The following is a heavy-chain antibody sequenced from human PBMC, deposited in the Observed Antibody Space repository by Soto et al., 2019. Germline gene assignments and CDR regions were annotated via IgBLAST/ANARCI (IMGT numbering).Heavy chain of an antibody. D-gene: IGHD3-22*01. CDR3: AKGGEITMIVVVTNWFDP. CDR1: GFTFSSYA. J-gene: IGHJ5*02. V-gene: IGHV3-23*01. Sequence: GGSLRLCCAASGFTFSSYAMSWVRQAPGKGLEWVSAISGSGGSTYCADSVKGRFTIFRDNSKNALYLQMNSLRAEDTAVYYCAKGGEITMIVVVTNWFDPWGQGTLVTVSS. CDR2: ISGSGGST.